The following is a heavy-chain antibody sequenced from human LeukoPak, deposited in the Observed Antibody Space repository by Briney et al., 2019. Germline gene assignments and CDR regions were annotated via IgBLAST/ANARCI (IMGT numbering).Heavy chain of an antibody. J-gene: IGHJ4*02. CDR1: GYTFTGYY. D-gene: IGHD3-22*01. CDR2: INPNSGGT. CDR3: ARDYYDSSGYSRTVLFDY. V-gene: IGHV1-2*02. Sequence: ASVKVSCKASGYTFTGYYIHWVRQAPGQGLEWMGWINPNSGGTNYAQKFQGRVTMTRDTSISTAYMELSRLRSDDTAVYYCARDYYDSSGYSRTVLFDYWGQGTLVTVSS.